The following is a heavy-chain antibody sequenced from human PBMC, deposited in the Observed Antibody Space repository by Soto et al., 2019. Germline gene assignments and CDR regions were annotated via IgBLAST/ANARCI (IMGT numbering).Heavy chain of an antibody. CDR3: ARDPYDFWSCYHHYYYGMDV. CDR1: GGTFSSYA. J-gene: IGHJ6*02. CDR2: IIPIFGTA. V-gene: IGHV1-69*01. Sequence: QVQLVQSGAEVKKPGSSVKVSCKASGGTFSSYAISWVRQAPGQGLEWMGGIIPIFGTANYAQKFQGRVTITADESTSTAYMELSSLRSEDTAVYYCARDPYDFWSCYHHYYYGMDVWGQGTTVTVSS. D-gene: IGHD3-3*01.